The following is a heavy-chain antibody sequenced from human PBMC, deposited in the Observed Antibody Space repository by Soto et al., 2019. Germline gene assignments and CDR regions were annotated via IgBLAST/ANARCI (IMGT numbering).Heavy chain of an antibody. J-gene: IGHJ4*01. V-gene: IGHV3-23*01. CDR2: VAYHGAP. CDR3: AQTRATTGPSGTRTFDY. CDR1: GFIFSHYP. Sequence: PRGSRRLSVEAAGFIFSHYPMPFFRQAPGKGLEWPSTVAYHGAPYSRDSVKGRFPMSRVNSRGTVSLQMARLRAEDTAVYFCAQTRATTGPSGTRTFDYWGQGTLVAVSS. D-gene: IGHD1-26*01.